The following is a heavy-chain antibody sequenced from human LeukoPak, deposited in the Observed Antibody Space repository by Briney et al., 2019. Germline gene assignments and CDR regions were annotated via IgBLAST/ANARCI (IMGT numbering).Heavy chain of an antibody. CDR3: ARAVAGYNWFDP. CDR2: ISSSSSYI. D-gene: IGHD6-19*01. V-gene: IGHV3-21*01. J-gene: IGHJ5*02. CDR1: GFTFSSYS. Sequence: GGSLRLSCAASGFTFSSYSMNWVRQAPGKGLEWVSSISSSSSYIYYADSVEGRFTISRDNAKNSLYLQMNSLRAEDTAVYYCARAVAGYNWFDPWGQGTLVTVSS.